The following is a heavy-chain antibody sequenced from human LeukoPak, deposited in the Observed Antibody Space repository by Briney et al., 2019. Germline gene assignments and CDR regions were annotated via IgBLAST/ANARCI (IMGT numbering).Heavy chain of an antibody. CDR2: ISYDGSNK. D-gene: IGHD3-22*01. V-gene: IGHV3-30*03. CDR1: GFTFSSYG. Sequence: GGSLRLSCAASGFTFSSYGMHWVRQAPGKGLEWVAVISYDGSNKYYADSVKGRFTISRDNSKNTLYLQMNSLRAEDTAVYYCARPMIVVVILDPPDYWGQGTLVTVSS. CDR3: ARPMIVVVILDPPDY. J-gene: IGHJ4*02.